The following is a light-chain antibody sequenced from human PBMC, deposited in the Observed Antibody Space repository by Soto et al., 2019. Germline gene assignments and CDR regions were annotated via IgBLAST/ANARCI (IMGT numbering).Light chain of an antibody. CDR1: QGISSY. CDR2: AAS. CDR3: QQLNTYPPWT. V-gene: IGKV1-9*01. J-gene: IGKJ1*01. Sequence: DIQLTQSPSFLSSSLGDRATITCWGSQGISSYLAWYQQKPGKAPELLIYAASTLQSGVPSRFSGSGCGTEFFLPISSMQTEDSLAYYCQQLNTYPPWTFGQGTKVDIK.